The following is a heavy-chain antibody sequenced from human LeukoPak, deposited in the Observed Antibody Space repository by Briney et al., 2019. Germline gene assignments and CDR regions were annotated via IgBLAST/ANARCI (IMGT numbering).Heavy chain of an antibody. CDR3: ARDSRRRSGSYRSGAFDI. CDR1: GFTFSSYA. CDR2: ISGSGGST. J-gene: IGHJ3*02. V-gene: IGHV3-23*01. Sequence: GWSLRLSCAASGFTFSSYAMSWVRQAPGKGLEWVSAISGSGGSTYYADSVKGRFTISRDNSKNTLYLQMNSLRAEDTAVYYCARDSRRRSGSYRSGAFDIWGQGTMVTVSS. D-gene: IGHD1-26*01.